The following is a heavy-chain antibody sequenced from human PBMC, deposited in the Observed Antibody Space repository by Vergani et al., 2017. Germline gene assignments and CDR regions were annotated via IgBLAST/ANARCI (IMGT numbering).Heavy chain of an antibody. CDR3: AKANPRNSGYDYLYYYHAMDV. CDR1: GFTFNHYA. CDR2: ISGSGGST. V-gene: IGHV3-23*01. Sequence: EVQLLESGGDLVQPGGSLRLSCAASGFTFNHYAMNGVRQAPGKGLEWVSGISGSGGSTYYAGSVRGRFTISRDSSKNTLYLQMNSLSAGDTAVYYWAKANPRNSGYDYLYYYHAMDVWGQGTTVTVSS. J-gene: IGHJ6*02. D-gene: IGHD5-12*01.